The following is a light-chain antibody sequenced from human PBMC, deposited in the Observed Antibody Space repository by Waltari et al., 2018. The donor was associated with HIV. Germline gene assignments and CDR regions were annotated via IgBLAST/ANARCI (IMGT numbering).Light chain of an antibody. Sequence: SYFLTQPPSVSVAPGQTARITCGGNNIGGRSVHWYQQKPGQAPVLVVYDDTHRPSGFPERFSGSNSGNTATLTISRVEAGDEADYYCQVWDTPSDLPVVFGGGTNLTVL. V-gene: IGLV3-21*02. CDR1: NIGGRS. J-gene: IGLJ2*01. CDR3: QVWDTPSDLPVV. CDR2: DDT.